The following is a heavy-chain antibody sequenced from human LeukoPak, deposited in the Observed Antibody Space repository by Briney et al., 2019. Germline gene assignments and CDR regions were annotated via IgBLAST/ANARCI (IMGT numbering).Heavy chain of an antibody. CDR3: ARDLVAGSGSYRLDY. Sequence: ASVKVSCKASGYTFTSYGISWVRQAPGQGLEWMGWISAYNGNTNYAQKLQGRVTMTTDTSTSTAYMELRSLRSDDTAVYYCARDLVAGSGSYRLDYWGQGTLVTVYS. D-gene: IGHD3-10*01. CDR2: ISAYNGNT. V-gene: IGHV1-18*01. J-gene: IGHJ4*02. CDR1: GYTFTSYG.